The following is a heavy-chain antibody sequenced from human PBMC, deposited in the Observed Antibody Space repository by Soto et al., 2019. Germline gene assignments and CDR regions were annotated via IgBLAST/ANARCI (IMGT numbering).Heavy chain of an antibody. V-gene: IGHV3-15*01. D-gene: IGHD3-10*01. CDR1: GFTFSNAW. CDR3: TTDPWGTYYYDTSVSPIFGYFDL. Sequence: EVQLVESGGGLVKPGGSLRLSCAASGFTFSNAWMSWVRQAPGKGLEWVGRIKNKTDGETTNYATPVKGRFTISRDDSQKTLYLQMNSLKTEDTGLYYCTTDPWGTYYYDTSVSPIFGYFDLWGRGTLVTVSS. CDR2: IKNKTDGETT. J-gene: IGHJ2*01.